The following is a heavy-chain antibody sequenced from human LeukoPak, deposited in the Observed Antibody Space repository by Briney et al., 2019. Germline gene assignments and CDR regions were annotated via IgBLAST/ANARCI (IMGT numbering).Heavy chain of an antibody. CDR3: SALGYPQYFHH. Sequence: GGSLRLSCAASGFTSSDAWMTWVRQAPGKGLEWVGRIKSKTNGGTTDYAAPVKGRFTISRDDSKNTLYFEMTSLKTEDTAIYYCSALGYPQYFHHWGQGTLVTVSS. V-gene: IGHV3-15*01. CDR1: GFTSSDAW. CDR2: IKSKTNGGTT. D-gene: IGHD2-15*01. J-gene: IGHJ4*02.